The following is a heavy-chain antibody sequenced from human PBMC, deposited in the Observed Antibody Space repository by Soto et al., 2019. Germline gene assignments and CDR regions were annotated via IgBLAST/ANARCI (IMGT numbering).Heavy chain of an antibody. CDR2: ISGSGGST. CDR1: GFTFSSYA. Sequence: EVQLLESGGGLVQPGGSLRLSCAASGFTFSSYAMSWVRQAPGKGLEWVSAISGSGGSTYYADSVKGRFTISRDNSKNTRYLQMNSLRAEDTAVYYCAKGPDIVVVPAATDYWGQGTLVTVSS. V-gene: IGHV3-23*01. J-gene: IGHJ4*02. D-gene: IGHD2-2*01. CDR3: AKGPDIVVVPAATDY.